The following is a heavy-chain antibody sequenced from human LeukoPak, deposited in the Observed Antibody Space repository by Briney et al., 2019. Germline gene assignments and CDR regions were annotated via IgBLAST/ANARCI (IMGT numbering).Heavy chain of an antibody. CDR1: GGSISRGGYF. J-gene: IGHJ5*02. Sequence: PSETLSLTCTVSGGSISRGGYFWSSVRQHPGKGLEWIGYIYYSGSTYYNPSLKSRVTISVDTSNNQFSLQLSSVTAADTAVYYCARDDYRGVTNFDPWGQRTLVTVSS. D-gene: IGHD3-10*01. V-gene: IGHV4-31*03. CDR3: ARDDYRGVTNFDP. CDR2: IYYSGST.